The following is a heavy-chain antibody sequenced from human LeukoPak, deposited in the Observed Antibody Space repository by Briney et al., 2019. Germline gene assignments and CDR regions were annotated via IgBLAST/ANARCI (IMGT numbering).Heavy chain of an antibody. J-gene: IGHJ4*02. CDR1: GYTFTSYY. CDR2: INPSGGST. Sequence: ASVKVSCKASGYTFTSYYMHWVRQAPGQGLEWMGIINPSGGSTSYAQKFQGRVTMTRDTSTSTVYMELSSLRSEDTAVYYCASSPYYYDSSGYYGPYYWGQGTLVTVS. V-gene: IGHV1-46*01. CDR3: ASSPYYYDSSGYYGPYY. D-gene: IGHD3-22*01.